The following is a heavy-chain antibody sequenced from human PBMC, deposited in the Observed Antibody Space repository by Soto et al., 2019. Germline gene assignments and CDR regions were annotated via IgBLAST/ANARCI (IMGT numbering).Heavy chain of an antibody. J-gene: IGHJ4*02. D-gene: IGHD3-16*01. Sequence: ASVKVSCKVSGYTLTELSMHWLRQAPGKGLEWRGGFDPEDGETIYAQKFQGRVTMTEDTSTDTAYMELSSLRSEETAAYYCATDLYARGLRLGELPQNYWGQGTLVTVS. CDR3: ATDLYARGLRLGELPQNY. V-gene: IGHV1-24*01. CDR2: FDPEDGET. CDR1: GYTLTELS.